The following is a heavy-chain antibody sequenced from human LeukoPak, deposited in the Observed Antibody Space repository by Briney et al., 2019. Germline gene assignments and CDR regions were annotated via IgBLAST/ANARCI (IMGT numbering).Heavy chain of an antibody. CDR1: GFTFSDYY. D-gene: IGHD3-3*01. CDR3: ARDRLRIFGVVTYMFDY. J-gene: IGHJ4*02. Sequence: GGSPRLSCAASGFTFSDYYMSWIRQAPGKGLEWVSYISSSGSTIYYADSVKGRFTISRDNAKNSLYLQMNSLRAEDTAVYYCARDRLRIFGVVTYMFDYWGQGTLVTVSS. CDR2: ISSSGSTI. V-gene: IGHV3-11*01.